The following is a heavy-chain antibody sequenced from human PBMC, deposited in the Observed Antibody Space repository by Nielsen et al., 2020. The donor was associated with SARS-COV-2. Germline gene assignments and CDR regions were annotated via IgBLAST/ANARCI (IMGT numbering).Heavy chain of an antibody. Sequence: GESLKISCAASGFTFSSYGMHWVRQAPGKGLEWVAVISYDGSNKYYADSVKGRFTISRDNSKNTLYLQMNSLRAEDTAVYYCAKDLHSPESYILTGGPDYWGQGTLVTVSS. D-gene: IGHD3-9*01. CDR1: GFTFSSYG. CDR2: ISYDGSNK. CDR3: AKDLHSPESYILTGGPDY. J-gene: IGHJ4*02. V-gene: IGHV3-30*18.